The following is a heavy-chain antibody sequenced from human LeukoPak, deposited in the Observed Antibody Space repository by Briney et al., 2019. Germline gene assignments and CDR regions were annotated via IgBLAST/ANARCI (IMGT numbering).Heavy chain of an antibody. J-gene: IGHJ3*02. CDR2: VSGSGGST. CDR3: ANHRIQLWDAFDI. D-gene: IGHD5-18*01. Sequence: GSLTLSCAASGLTFSCNALSWVGQAPGKGLEWGSDVSGSGGSTYYADAEKCQFTISRDNSKTTLYLQMNSLRAEATAVYYYANHRIQLWDAFDIWGQGTMVTVSS. V-gene: IGHV3-23*01. CDR1: GLTFSCNA.